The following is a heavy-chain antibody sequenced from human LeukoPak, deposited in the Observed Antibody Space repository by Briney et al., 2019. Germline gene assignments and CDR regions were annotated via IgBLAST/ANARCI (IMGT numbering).Heavy chain of an antibody. V-gene: IGHV1-46*01. D-gene: IGHD3/OR15-3a*01. CDR2: INPSGGTT. Sequence: ASVKVSCKASGYTFTSYSLHWVRQAPGQGLEWMGIINPSGGTTSYAQKFQGRVTMTRDTSTTTVYMELSSLRSEDTAVYYCAKGGTWTIYYFDYWGQGTLVTVSS. CDR1: GYTFTSYS. CDR3: AKGGTWTIYYFDY. J-gene: IGHJ4*02.